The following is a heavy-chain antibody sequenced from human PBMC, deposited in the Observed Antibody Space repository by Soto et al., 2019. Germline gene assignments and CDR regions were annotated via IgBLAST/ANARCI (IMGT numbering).Heavy chain of an antibody. Sequence: ASVKVSCKVSGYTLTELSMHWVRQAPGKGLEWMGGFDPEDGETIYAQKFQGRVTMTEDTSTDTAYMELSSLRSEDTAVYYCATRWDYYDSSGYPTGAFDIWDQGTMVTVS. D-gene: IGHD3-22*01. CDR2: FDPEDGET. V-gene: IGHV1-24*01. CDR3: ATRWDYYDSSGYPTGAFDI. J-gene: IGHJ3*02. CDR1: GYTLTELS.